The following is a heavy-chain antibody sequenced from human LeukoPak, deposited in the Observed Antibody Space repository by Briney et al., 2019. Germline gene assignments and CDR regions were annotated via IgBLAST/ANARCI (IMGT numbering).Heavy chain of an antibody. J-gene: IGHJ4*02. CDR2: IYTSGST. CDR3: ARLLTGTTDY. V-gene: IGHV4-4*09. CDR1: GGSISSYY. Sequence: SETLSLTCTVSGGSISSYYRSWIRQPPGKGLEWIGYIYTSGSTNYNPSLKSRVTISVDTSKNQFSLKLSSVTAADTAVYYCARLLTGTTDYWGQGTLVTVSS. D-gene: IGHD1-7*01.